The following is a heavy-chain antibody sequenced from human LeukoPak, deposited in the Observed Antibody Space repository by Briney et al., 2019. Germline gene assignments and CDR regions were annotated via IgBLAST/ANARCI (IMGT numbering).Heavy chain of an antibody. V-gene: IGHV4-59*12. J-gene: IGHJ4*02. Sequence: SETLSLTCTVSGGSISSYYWSWIRQPPGTGLEWIGYIYYSGSTNYNPSLKSRVTISVDTSKNQFSLKLSSVTAADTAVYYCARRRGYDYSDYWGQGTLVTVSS. CDR2: IYYSGST. CDR1: GGSISSYY. D-gene: IGHD5-12*01. CDR3: ARRRGYDYSDY.